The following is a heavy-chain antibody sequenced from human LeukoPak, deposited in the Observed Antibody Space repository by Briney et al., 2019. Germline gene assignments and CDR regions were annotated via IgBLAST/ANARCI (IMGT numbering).Heavy chain of an antibody. CDR2: IGSGGST. J-gene: IGHJ3*02. CDR1: GFTFSSYA. Sequence: GGSLRLSCAASGFTFSSYAMSWVRQAPGKGREWGSIIGSGGSTYYADSVKGGFTISRDNSTNTLYLQMNSLRAEDAAVYYCAKGVVPAAVLRFDAFDIWGQGTMVTVSS. CDR3: AKGVVPAAVLRFDAFDI. V-gene: IGHV3-23*01. D-gene: IGHD2-2*01.